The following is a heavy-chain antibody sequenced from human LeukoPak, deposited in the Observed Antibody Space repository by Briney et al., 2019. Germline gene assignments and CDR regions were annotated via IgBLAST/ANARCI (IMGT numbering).Heavy chain of an antibody. D-gene: IGHD1-1*01. V-gene: IGHV3-66*02. CDR1: GVSISSHY. CDR3: ARSWNARLNFDY. J-gene: IGHJ4*02. CDR2: IYSGGST. Sequence: PGGSLRLSCAVSGVSISSHYMNWVRQAPGKGLEWVSVIYSGGSTYYADSAKGRFTISRDNSKNMLYLQMDSLRAEDTAVYYCARSWNARLNFDYWGQGTLVTVSS.